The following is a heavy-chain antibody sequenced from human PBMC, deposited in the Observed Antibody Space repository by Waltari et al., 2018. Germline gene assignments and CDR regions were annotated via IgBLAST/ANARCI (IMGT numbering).Heavy chain of an antibody. D-gene: IGHD1-1*01. CDR1: GFTFDDYT. V-gene: IGHV3-43*01. Sequence: EVQLVESGGVVVQPGGSLRLSCAASGFTFDDYTMHWVRQAPGKVLEWVAIISLDGGSTYYADSVKGRFTISRDNSKNSLYLQMNSLRTEDTALYYCAKELERGYDGWGQGTLVTVSS. CDR3: AKELERGYDG. CDR2: ISLDGGST. J-gene: IGHJ4*02.